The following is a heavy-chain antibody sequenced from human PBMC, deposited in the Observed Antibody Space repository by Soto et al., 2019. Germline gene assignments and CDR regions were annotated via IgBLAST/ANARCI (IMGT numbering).Heavy chain of an antibody. D-gene: IGHD3-9*01. CDR2: IKQDGSEK. J-gene: IGHJ4*02. V-gene: IGHV3-7*01. CDR3: ARDRHRGITIFDVPGGRPHDY. Sequence: GGSLRLSCAASGFTFSSYWMSWVRQAPGKGLEWVANIKQDGSEKYYVDSVKGRFTISRDNAKNSLYLQMNSLRAEDTAVYYCARDRHRGITIFDVPGGRPHDYWGQGTLVTVSS. CDR1: GFTFSSYW.